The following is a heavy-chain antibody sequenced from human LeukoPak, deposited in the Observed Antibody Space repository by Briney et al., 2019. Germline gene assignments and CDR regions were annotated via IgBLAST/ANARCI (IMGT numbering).Heavy chain of an antibody. V-gene: IGHV3-11*04. CDR3: ARGSVRGIISF. CDR2: ISSSGSTI. CDR1: GFTFSDYY. J-gene: IGHJ4*02. Sequence: GGSLRLSCAASGFTFSDYYMSWIRQAPGKGLEWVSYISSSGSTIYYADSVKGRFTISRDNAKNSLYLQMDSLRAEDTAMYYCARGSVRGIISFWGRGTRVTVSS. D-gene: IGHD3-10*02.